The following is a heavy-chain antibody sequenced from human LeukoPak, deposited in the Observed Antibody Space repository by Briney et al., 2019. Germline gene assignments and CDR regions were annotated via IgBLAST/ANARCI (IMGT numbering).Heavy chain of an antibody. CDR3: ARVSCRSTTCYSLYFDY. J-gene: IGHJ4*02. CDR1: GFTFGDYA. CDR2: IHSGGTT. D-gene: IGHD2-2*01. V-gene: IGHV3-53*01. Sequence: GSLRLSCTASGFTFGDYAMSWFRQAPGKGLEWVSVIHSGGTTYYADSVKGRFTISRDNSKNTLYLQMNSLRAEDAAEYYCARVSCRSTTCYSLYFDYWGQGTLVTVSS.